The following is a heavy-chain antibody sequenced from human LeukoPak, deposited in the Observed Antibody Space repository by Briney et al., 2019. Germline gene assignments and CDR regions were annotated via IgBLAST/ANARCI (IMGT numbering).Heavy chain of an antibody. V-gene: IGHV3-30*04. D-gene: IGHD2-15*01. CDR2: ISYDGRNK. J-gene: IGHJ4*02. Sequence: GGSLRLSCAASGVTFSSYAMHGVRQGPGKGLEWVAVISYDGRNKYYAESVKGRFTISIDNSKKTLYLQMNSLRAEDTAVYYCARIGVVAASYDAYSGPGTLLTVSS. CDR1: GVTFSSYA. CDR3: ARIGVVAASYDAY.